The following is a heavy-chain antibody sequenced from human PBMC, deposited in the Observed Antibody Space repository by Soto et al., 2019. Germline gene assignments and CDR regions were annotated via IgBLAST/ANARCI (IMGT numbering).Heavy chain of an antibody. CDR1: GFTFSSFA. V-gene: IGHV3-23*01. J-gene: IGHJ4*02. CDR2: ICSRCDST. D-gene: IGHD6-19*01. CDR3: AKDLIYGYNSGRPFDS. Sequence: EVQLLESWGGLVQPGGSLRLSCAASGFTFSSFAMSWVRQAPGKGLEWVSAICSRCDSTYYADSVKGLFTICRDHAKNTLYLQMNSLRAEDPAVYYCAKDLIYGYNSGRPFDSWGQGALVTVSS.